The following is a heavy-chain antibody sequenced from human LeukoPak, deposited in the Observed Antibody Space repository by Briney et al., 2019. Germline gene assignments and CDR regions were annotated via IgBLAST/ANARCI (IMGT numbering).Heavy chain of an antibody. CDR1: GFTFGSNW. D-gene: IGHD2-21*01. CDR3: VRGCGRAQCPYFFDS. CDR2: IRQDGNEK. J-gene: IGHJ4*02. V-gene: IGHV3-7*01. Sequence: GGSRRLPCAASGFTFGSNWRSWSRGAPGKGREWVPTIRQDGNEKHYVDSMKGRSTISRDNDKDSLYLQLNSLRAEDTAFYYCVRGCGRAQCPYFFDSWGQGTLVTVSS.